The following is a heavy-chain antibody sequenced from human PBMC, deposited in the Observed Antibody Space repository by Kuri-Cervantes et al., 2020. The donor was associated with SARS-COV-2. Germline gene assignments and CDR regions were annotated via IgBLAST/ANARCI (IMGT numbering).Heavy chain of an antibody. Sequence: SETLSLTCTASGGPISSSSYYWGWIRQPPGKGLEWIGSIYYSGSTYYNPSLKSRVTISVDTSKNQFSLKLSSVTAADTAVYYCARRIITMVRGVIIDYFDYWGQGTLVTVSS. CDR1: GGPISSSSYY. CDR2: IYYSGST. J-gene: IGHJ4*02. CDR3: ARRIITMVRGVIIDYFDY. V-gene: IGHV4-39*01. D-gene: IGHD3-10*01.